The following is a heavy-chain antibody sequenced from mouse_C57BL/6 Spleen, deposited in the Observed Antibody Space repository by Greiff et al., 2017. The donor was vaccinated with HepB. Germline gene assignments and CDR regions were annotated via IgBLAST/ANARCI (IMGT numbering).Heavy chain of an antibody. Sequence: VQLQQSGPELVKPGASVKISCKASGYAFSSSWMNWVKQRPGKGLEWIGRIYPGDGDTNYNGKFKGKATLTADKSSSTAYMQLSSLTSEDSAVYFCARRIYDGYYVPDYWGQGTTLTVSS. J-gene: IGHJ2*01. D-gene: IGHD2-3*01. CDR3: ARRIYDGYYVPDY. CDR2: IYPGDGDT. V-gene: IGHV1-82*01. CDR1: GYAFSSSW.